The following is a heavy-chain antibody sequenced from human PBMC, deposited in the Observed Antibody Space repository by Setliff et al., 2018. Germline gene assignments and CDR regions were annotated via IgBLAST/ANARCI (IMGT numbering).Heavy chain of an antibody. V-gene: IGHV1-18*01. Sequence: ASVKVSCKASGYTFTSYGISWVRQAPGQGLEWMGYISAYNGHTNYAEKVQGRIAMTTDTSTNTAYMELRNLRSDDTAVYYCARDTPPRYTGYSDGWAPFDLWGQGTLVTVSS. CDR2: ISAYNGHT. CDR1: GYTFTSYG. D-gene: IGHD6-19*01. CDR3: ARDTPPRYTGYSDGWAPFDL. J-gene: IGHJ4*02.